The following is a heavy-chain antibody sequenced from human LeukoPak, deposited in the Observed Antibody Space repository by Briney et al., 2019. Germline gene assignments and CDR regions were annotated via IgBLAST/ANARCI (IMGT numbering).Heavy chain of an antibody. CDR1: GGSISSHY. CDR2: IYYSGST. J-gene: IGHJ5*02. CDR3: ARAPYYYDSSGYINWFDP. Sequence: SETLSLTCTVSGGSISSHYWSWIRQPPGKGLEWLGYIYYSGSTNYNPSLKSRVTISVDTSKNQFSLKLSSVTAADTAVYYCARAPYYYDSSGYINWFDPWGQGTLVTVSS. V-gene: IGHV4-59*11. D-gene: IGHD3-22*01.